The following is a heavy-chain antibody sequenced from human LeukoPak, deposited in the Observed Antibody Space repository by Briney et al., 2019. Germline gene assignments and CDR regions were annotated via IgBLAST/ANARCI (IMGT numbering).Heavy chain of an antibody. CDR1: GGTFSSYA. D-gene: IGHD3-22*01. V-gene: IGHV1-69*01. CDR2: IIPIFGTA. CDR3: ARDRGRWTVLDVLYDSSGYAYYGMDV. J-gene: IGHJ6*02. Sequence: ASVKVSCKASGGTFSSYAISWVRQAPGQGLEWMGGIIPIFGTANYAQKFQGRVTITADESTSTAYMELSSLRSEDTAVYYCARDRGRWTVLDVLYDSSGYAYYGMDVWGQGTTVTVSS.